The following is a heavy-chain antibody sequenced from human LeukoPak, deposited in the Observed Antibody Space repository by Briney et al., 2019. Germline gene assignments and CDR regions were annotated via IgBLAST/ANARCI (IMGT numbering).Heavy chain of an antibody. V-gene: IGHV3-23*01. CDR3: ATFGSGSRRTNAFGY. Sequence: RGSLRLSCAASGFTFSGYAMSWVRQAPRKGLEWVTDINTGGDGTFYADSVKGRSTISRDNSMNTQYLQMNSLRAEDTAVFYCATFGSGSRRTNAFGYWGQGTLVIVSS. CDR2: INTGGDGT. D-gene: IGHD3-10*01. CDR1: GFTFSGYA. J-gene: IGHJ4*02.